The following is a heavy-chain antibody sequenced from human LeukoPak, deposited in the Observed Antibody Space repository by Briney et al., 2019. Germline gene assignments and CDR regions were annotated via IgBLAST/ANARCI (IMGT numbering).Heavy chain of an antibody. CDR3: ARDGLMVRGGIAAAGTFDY. V-gene: IGHV3-11*04. Sequence: PGGSLRLSCAASGFTFSNYYMSWIRQAPGKGLEWVSYISSSGSTIYYADSVKGRFTISRDNAKNSLYLQMNSLRAEDTAVYYCARDGLMVRGGIAAAGTFDYWGQGTLVTVSS. D-gene: IGHD6-13*01. CDR1: GFTFSNYY. J-gene: IGHJ4*02. CDR2: ISSSGSTI.